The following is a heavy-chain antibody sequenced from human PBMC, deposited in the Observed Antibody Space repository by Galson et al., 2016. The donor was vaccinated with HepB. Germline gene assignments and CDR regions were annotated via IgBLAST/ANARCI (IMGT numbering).Heavy chain of an antibody. CDR3: AKARALGYSYGYFDN. CDR2: ISYDGRDK. V-gene: IGHV3-30*18. Sequence: SLRLSCAASGFTFSSYGMHWVRQAPGKGLEWVAVISYDGRDKYYADSVKGRFTISRDNSKNTLYLQMNSLRAEETAVYYCAKARALGYSYGYFDNWGQGTLVTVSS. J-gene: IGHJ4*02. D-gene: IGHD5-18*01. CDR1: GFTFSSYG.